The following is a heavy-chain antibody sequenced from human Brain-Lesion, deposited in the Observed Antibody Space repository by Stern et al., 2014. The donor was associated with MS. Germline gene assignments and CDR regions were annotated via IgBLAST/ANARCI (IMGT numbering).Heavy chain of an antibody. Sequence: VKLVESGGGLVQPGGSLRLSCAASGFTFSDHFIDWVHQAPGKGLEWVGRIRNKANSYSTEYAASVKGRFTFSRDDSKNSLFVQMNSLRIEDTAIYYCARDNKVYGIDVLGQGTSVTVSS. CDR3: ARDNKVYGIDV. V-gene: IGHV3-72*01. CDR2: IRNKANSYST. D-gene: IGHD2/OR15-2a*01. CDR1: GFTFSDHF. J-gene: IGHJ6*02.